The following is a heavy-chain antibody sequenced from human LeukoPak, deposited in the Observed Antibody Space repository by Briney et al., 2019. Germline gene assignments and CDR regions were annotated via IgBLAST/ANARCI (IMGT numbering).Heavy chain of an antibody. CDR3: ARDASYYDSSGYYDY. CDR1: GYTFTGYY. Sequence: GASVKVSCKASGYTFTGYYMHWVRQAPGQGLEWMGWINPNSGGTNYAQKFQGRVTMTRDTSISTAYMELSRLRSDDTAVYYCARDASYYDSSGYYDYWGQGTLVTVSS. J-gene: IGHJ4*02. CDR2: INPNSGGT. V-gene: IGHV1-2*02. D-gene: IGHD3-22*01.